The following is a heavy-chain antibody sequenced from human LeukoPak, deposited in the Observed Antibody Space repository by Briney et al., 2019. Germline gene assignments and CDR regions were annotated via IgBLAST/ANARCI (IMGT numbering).Heavy chain of an antibody. D-gene: IGHD3-3*01. J-gene: IGHJ6*03. CDR3: ASGQTYYDPYYYYYYMDV. CDR2: FDPEDGET. CDR1: GYTLTELS. Sequence: ASVKVSCKVSGYTLTELSMHWVRQAPGKGLEWMGGFDPEDGETIYAQKFQGRVTMTEDTSTDTAYMELSSLRSEDTAVYYCASGQTYYDPYYYYYYMDVSGKGTTVTVSS. V-gene: IGHV1-24*01.